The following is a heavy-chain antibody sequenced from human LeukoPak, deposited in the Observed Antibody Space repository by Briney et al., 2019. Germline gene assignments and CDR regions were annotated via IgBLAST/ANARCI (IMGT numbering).Heavy chain of an antibody. CDR2: ISGSGGST. J-gene: IGHJ5*02. D-gene: IGHD3-22*01. CDR3: TRANYYDSSGENWFDP. Sequence: GGSLRLSCAASGFTFSSYAMSWVRQAPGKGLEWVSAISGSGGSTYYADSVKGRFTISRDNSKNTPYLQMNSLKTEDTAVYYCTRANYYDSSGENWFDPWGQGTLVTVSS. V-gene: IGHV3-23*01. CDR1: GFTFSSYA.